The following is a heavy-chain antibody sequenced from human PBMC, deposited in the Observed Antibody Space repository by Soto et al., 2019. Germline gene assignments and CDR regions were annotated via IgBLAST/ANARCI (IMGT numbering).Heavy chain of an antibody. D-gene: IGHD2-21*01. CDR1: GGSISDNW. CDR3: AIHVAVARTRGFDS. J-gene: IGHJ4*02. Sequence: QVQLQESGPGLVKPSGTLSLTCAVSGGSISDNWWSWVRQPPGKGLEWIGEVYHSGTTYYNPSLKSRVTISLDKSASQISLTLNSVTAADTTVDYCAIHVAVARTRGFDSWGQGTLVTVSS. V-gene: IGHV4-4*02. CDR2: VYHSGTT.